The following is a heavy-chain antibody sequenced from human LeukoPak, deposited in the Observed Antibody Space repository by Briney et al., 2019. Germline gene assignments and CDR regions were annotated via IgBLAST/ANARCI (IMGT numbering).Heavy chain of an antibody. CDR2: IYTSGTT. V-gene: IGHV4-4*07. Sequence: KPSGTLSLPRTVSGGSIYNYYWSWIRQPAGKGLEWVGRIYTSGTTSYNASLKSRVTMSVDTSKNQFSLKLSSVTAADTAVYYCARDRGSGIDYWGQGTLVTVSS. CDR1: GGSIYNYY. CDR3: ARDRGSGIDY. D-gene: IGHD3-10*01. J-gene: IGHJ4*02.